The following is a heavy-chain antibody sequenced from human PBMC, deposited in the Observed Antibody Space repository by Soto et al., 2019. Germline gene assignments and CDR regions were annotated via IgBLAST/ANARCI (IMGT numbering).Heavy chain of an antibody. Sequence: GGSLRLSCAASGFTFSSYAMSWVRQAPGKGLEWVSAISGSGGSTYYADSVKGRFTISRDNSKNTLYLQMNSLRAEDTAVYYCGKVHWVNYDPYTFAYWGKVTLATASS. CDR2: ISGSGGST. J-gene: IGHJ4*02. CDR3: GKVHWVNYDPYTFAY. CDR1: GFTFSSYA. V-gene: IGHV3-23*01. D-gene: IGHD4-4*01.